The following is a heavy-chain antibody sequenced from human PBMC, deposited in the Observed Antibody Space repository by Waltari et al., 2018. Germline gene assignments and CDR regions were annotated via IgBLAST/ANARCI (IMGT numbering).Heavy chain of an antibody. D-gene: IGHD2-21*01. Sequence: EVPLVESGGGLVPPGGYLRLSCAASGFTFSSYAMSWVRQAPGKGLEWVSAISGSGGSTYYADSVKGRFTISRDNSKNTLYLQMNSLRAEDTAVYYCAKISIGDYAFDIWGQGTMVTVSS. V-gene: IGHV3-23*04. CDR1: GFTFSSYA. CDR2: ISGSGGST. CDR3: AKISIGDYAFDI. J-gene: IGHJ3*02.